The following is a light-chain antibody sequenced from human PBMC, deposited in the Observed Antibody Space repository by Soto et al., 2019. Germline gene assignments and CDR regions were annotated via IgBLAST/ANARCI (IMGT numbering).Light chain of an antibody. Sequence: DTVLTQSPATLSLSPGDRSTPSCLASQSVSSHLAWYQQKPGQVPRLLIYDASSWDTGIPARFSGSGSGTDFTLTISRLEPEDFAVYYCQQYGSAPVLTFGGGTKVDIK. CDR1: QSVSSH. J-gene: IGKJ4*01. V-gene: IGKV3D-20*01. CDR2: DAS. CDR3: QQYGSAPVLT.